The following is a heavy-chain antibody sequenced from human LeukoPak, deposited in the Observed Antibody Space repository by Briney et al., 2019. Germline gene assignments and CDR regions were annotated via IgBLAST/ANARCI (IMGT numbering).Heavy chain of an antibody. CDR2: IKQDGSEK. D-gene: IGHD2-2*01. CDR1: GFTFSNAW. J-gene: IGHJ3*02. Sequence: GGSLRLSCAASGFTFSNAWMSWVRQAPGKGLEWVANIKQDGSEKYYVDSVKGRFTISRDNAKNSLYLQMNSLRAEDTAVYYCARAAYCSSTSCYGSDIWGQGTMVTVSS. CDR3: ARAAYCSSTSCYGSDI. V-gene: IGHV3-7*01.